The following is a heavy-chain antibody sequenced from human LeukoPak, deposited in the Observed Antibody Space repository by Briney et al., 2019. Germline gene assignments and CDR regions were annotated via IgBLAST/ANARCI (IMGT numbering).Heavy chain of an antibody. Sequence: GGSLRLSCAASGFTFSSYWMSWVRQAPGKGLEWVANIKQDGSEKYYVDSVKGRFTISRDNAKNSLYLQMNSVRAEDTAVYYCARDMRVPAAIDSYYNMAVWGKGTTVTVPS. CDR2: IKQDGSEK. J-gene: IGHJ6*03. CDR1: GFTFSSYW. D-gene: IGHD2-2*01. CDR3: ARDMRVPAAIDSYYNMAV. V-gene: IGHV3-7*01.